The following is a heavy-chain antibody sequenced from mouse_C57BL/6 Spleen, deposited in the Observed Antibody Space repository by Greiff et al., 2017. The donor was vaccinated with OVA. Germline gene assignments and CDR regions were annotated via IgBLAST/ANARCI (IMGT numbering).Heavy chain of an antibody. V-gene: IGHV1-55*01. CDR2: IYPGSGST. CDR1: GYTFTSYW. J-gene: IGHJ4*01. CDR3: ARRGGTDAMDY. D-gene: IGHD4-1*01. Sequence: QVHVKQSGAELVKPGASVKMSCKASGYTFTSYWITWVKQRPGQGLEWIGDIYPGSGSTNYNEKFKSKATLTVDTSSSTAYMQLSSLTSEDSAVYYCARRGGTDAMDYWGQGTSVTVSS.